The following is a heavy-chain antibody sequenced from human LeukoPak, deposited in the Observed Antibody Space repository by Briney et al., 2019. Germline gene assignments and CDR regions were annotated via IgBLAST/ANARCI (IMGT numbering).Heavy chain of an antibody. V-gene: IGHV1-2*02. CDR2: INPNSGGT. CDR3: ASSMGSPLFYFDY. CDR1: GYTFTGYY. Sequence: GASVKVSCKASGYTFTGYYMHWVRQAPEQGLEWMAWINPNSGGTKYAQKFQGRVTMTRDTSISTAYMELSRLRSDDTAVYYCASSMGSPLFYFDYWGQGTLVTVSS. D-gene: IGHD1-26*01. J-gene: IGHJ4*02.